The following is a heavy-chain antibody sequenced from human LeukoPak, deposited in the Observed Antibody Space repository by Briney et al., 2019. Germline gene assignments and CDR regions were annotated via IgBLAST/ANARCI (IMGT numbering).Heavy chain of an antibody. CDR3: ARAPYYDFWSGYAGYYYYYMDV. D-gene: IGHD3-3*01. CDR1: GFTFSSYE. CDR2: ISSSGSTI. V-gene: IGHV3-48*03. Sequence: GGSLRLSCAASGFTFSSYEMNWVRQAPGKGLEWVSYISSSGSTIYYADSVKGRFTISRDNAKNSLYLQMNSLRAEDTAVYYCARAPYYDFWSGYAGYYYYYMDVWGKGTTVTVSS. J-gene: IGHJ6*03.